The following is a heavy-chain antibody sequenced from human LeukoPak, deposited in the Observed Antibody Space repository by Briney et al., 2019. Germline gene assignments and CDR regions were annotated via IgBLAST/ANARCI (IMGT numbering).Heavy chain of an antibody. CDR1: GYTLTSYY. CDR2: IIPIFGTA. J-gene: IGHJ2*01. V-gene: IGHV1-69*05. CDR3: AREGYCTNGVCLGEFFDL. Sequence: SVKVSCKASGYTLTSYYMHWLRQAPGQGLEWMGGIIPIFGTANYAQKFQGRVTITTDESTSTAYMELSSLRSEDTAVYYCAREGYCTNGVCLGEFFDLWGRGTLVTVSS. D-gene: IGHD2-8*01.